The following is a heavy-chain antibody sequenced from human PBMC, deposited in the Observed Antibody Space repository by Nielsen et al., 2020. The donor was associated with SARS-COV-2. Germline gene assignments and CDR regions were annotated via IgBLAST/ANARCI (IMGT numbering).Heavy chain of an antibody. CDR1: GYIFTGYY. V-gene: IGHV1-2*06. Sequence: ASVKVSCKASGYIFTGYYMHWARQAPGQGLEWMGRINPNSGGTNYAQKFQGRVTMTRDTSISTAYMELSRLRSDDTAVYYCATGDIVATTIYWGQGTLVTVSS. D-gene: IGHD5-12*01. J-gene: IGHJ4*02. CDR2: INPNSGGT. CDR3: ATGDIVATTIY.